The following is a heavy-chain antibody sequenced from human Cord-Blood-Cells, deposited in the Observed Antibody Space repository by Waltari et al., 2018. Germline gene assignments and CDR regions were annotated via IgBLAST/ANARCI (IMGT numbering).Heavy chain of an antibody. V-gene: IGHV4-39*01. J-gene: IGHJ2*01. Sequence: QLQLQESGPGLVKPSETLSLTCTVSGGSISSSSCSWGWFRQPPGKGLDGIGSIYYSGVTYYHPSLKGRVTISVDTAKNQFSLNLSSVTAADTAVYYCARRGQGYWYFDLWGRGTLVTVSS. CDR1: GGSISSSSCS. CDR2: IYYSGVT. CDR3: ARRGQGYWYFDL.